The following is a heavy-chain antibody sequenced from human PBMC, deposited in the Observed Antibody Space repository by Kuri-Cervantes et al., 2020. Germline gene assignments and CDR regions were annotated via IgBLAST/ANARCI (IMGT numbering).Heavy chain of an antibody. CDR2: ISSDGSRT. Sequence: GESLKISCTASDFTFRSYWMYWVRQAPGKGLVWVSRISSDGSRTHYADSVKGRFTISRDNAKSTLYLQMSSLRADDTAIYYCARPSDSGFYAGDPLNVWGLGTTVTVSS. D-gene: IGHD3-22*01. CDR1: DFTFRSYW. J-gene: IGHJ3*01. CDR3: ARPSDSGFYAGDPLNV. V-gene: IGHV3-74*01.